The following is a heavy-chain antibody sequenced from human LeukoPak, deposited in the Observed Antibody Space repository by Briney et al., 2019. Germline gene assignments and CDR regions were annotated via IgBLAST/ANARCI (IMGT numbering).Heavy chain of an antibody. CDR2: TSYSGST. J-gene: IGHJ4*02. Sequence: SETLSLTCTVSGGSISSYYWSWIRQPAGKGLEWIGYTSYSGSTNYNPSLKSRVTMSVDTSKNQFSLKLSSVTAADTAVYYCFGSDTAMSDSYYFDYWGQGTLVTVSS. CDR3: FGSDTAMSDSYYFDY. CDR1: GGSISSYY. V-gene: IGHV4-59*08. D-gene: IGHD5-18*01.